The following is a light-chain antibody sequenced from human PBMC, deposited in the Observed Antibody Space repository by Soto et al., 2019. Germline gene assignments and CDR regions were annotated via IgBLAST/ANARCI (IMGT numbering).Light chain of an antibody. CDR3: QQYGDSPLT. CDR1: QSVSSSTS. CDR2: GAS. J-gene: IGKJ4*01. Sequence: EIVLTQSPGTLSLSPGERAALSCRASQSVSSSTSLAWYQQKTGQAPRLLIYGASSRAVGVSDRFSGSGSGTDFTLTISRLEPEDFAVYYCQQYGDSPLTFGGGTKVE. V-gene: IGKV3-20*01.